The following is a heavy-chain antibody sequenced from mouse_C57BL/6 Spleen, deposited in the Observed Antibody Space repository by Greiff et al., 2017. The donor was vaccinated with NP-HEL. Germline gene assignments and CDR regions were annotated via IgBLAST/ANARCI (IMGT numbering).Heavy chain of an antibody. CDR3: ARRNSTVVGDYFDY. J-gene: IGHJ2*01. CDR1: GYTFTSYW. CDR2: IDPSDSET. Sequence: VQLQQPGAELVRPGSSVKLSCKASGYTFTSYWMHWVKQRPIQGLEWIGNIDPSDSETHYNQKFKDKATLTVDKSSSTAYMQLSSLTSEDSAVYDCARRNSTVVGDYFDYWGQGTTLTVSS. D-gene: IGHD1-1*01. V-gene: IGHV1-52*01.